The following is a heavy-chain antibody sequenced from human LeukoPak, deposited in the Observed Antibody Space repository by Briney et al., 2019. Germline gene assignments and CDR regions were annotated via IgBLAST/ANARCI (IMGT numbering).Heavy chain of an antibody. CDR1: GLTFSNSW. J-gene: IGHJ4*02. Sequence: GGSLRLSCAASGLTFSNSWMTWVRQAPGKGLEWVGRIKNKAGGGTTDYAAPVKGRFTISRDDSKTTLYLQMNSLKTEDTAVYYCTTEGWGNWGSDYWGQGTLVTVSS. CDR2: IKNKAGGGTT. V-gene: IGHV3-15*01. D-gene: IGHD7-27*01. CDR3: TTEGWGNWGSDY.